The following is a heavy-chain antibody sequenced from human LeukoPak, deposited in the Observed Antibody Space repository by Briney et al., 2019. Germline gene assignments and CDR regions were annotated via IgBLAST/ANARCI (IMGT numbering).Heavy chain of an antibody. V-gene: IGHV4-59*12. Sequence: PSETLSLTCTVSGGSISSYYWSWIRQPPGKGLEWIGYTYYSGSTYYNPSLRSRVTISVDTSKNQFSLQLNSVTPEDTAVYYCARLLRYFDWLPYDAFDIWGQGTMVTVSS. CDR1: GGSISSYY. CDR2: TYYSGST. CDR3: ARLLRYFDWLPYDAFDI. J-gene: IGHJ3*02. D-gene: IGHD3-9*01.